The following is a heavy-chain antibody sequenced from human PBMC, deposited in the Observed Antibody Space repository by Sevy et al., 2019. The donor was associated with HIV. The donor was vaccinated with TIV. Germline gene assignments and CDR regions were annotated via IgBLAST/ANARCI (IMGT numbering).Heavy chain of an antibody. J-gene: IGHJ4*02. CDR3: TNSLGGY. CDR2: LSGSGGST. CDR1: GFTFSNYA. D-gene: IGHD7-27*01. V-gene: IGHV3-23*01. Sequence: GGSLRLACAASGFTFSNYAMSWVRQAPGKGLEWVSTLSGSGGSTYYADSVQGRFTVSRDNSKRTLYLQMNNLRVEDTATYYCTNSLGGYWGQGTLVTVSS.